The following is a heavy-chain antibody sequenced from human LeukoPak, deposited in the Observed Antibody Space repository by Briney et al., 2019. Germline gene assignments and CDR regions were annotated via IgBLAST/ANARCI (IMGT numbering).Heavy chain of an antibody. CDR2: IYYSGST. D-gene: IGHD6-25*01. CDR1: GGSISSYY. J-gene: IGHJ6*02. V-gene: IGHV4-59*01. Sequence: PSETLSLTCTVSGGSISSYYWSWIRQPPGKGLEWIGYIYYSGSTKYNPSLRSRVTISIDTSKNQFSLKLSSVTAADTAVYYCAKTSGSPGGDYYYYGMDVWGQGTTVTVSS. CDR3: AKTSGSPGGDYYYYGMDV.